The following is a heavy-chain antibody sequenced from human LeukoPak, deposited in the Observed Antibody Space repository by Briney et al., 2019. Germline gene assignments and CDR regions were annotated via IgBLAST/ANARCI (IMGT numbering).Heavy chain of an antibody. CDR3: ARDSPYGSGAPYGMDV. Sequence: GGSLRLSCAASGFTFSSYAMSWVRQAPGKGLEWVSRINSDGSSTSYADSVKGRFTISRDNAKNTLYLQMNSLRAEDTAVYYCARDSPYGSGAPYGMDVWGQGTTVTVSS. CDR1: GFTFSSYA. V-gene: IGHV3-74*01. D-gene: IGHD3-10*01. CDR2: INSDGSST. J-gene: IGHJ6*02.